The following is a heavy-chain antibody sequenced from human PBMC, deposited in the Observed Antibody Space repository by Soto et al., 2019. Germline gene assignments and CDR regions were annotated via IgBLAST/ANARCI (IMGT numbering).Heavy chain of an antibody. CDR3: ARVSSDFWSGPTKLYYFDY. D-gene: IGHD3-3*01. V-gene: IGHV3-7*05. CDR2: IKQDGSEK. CDR1: GFTFSSYW. J-gene: IGHJ4*02. Sequence: EVQLVESGGGLVQPGGSLRLSCAASGFTFSSYWMSWVRQAPGQGLEWVANIKQDGSEKYYVDSVKGRFTISRDNAKNSLYLQMNSLRAEDTAAYYCARVSSDFWSGPTKLYYFDYWGQGTLVTVSS.